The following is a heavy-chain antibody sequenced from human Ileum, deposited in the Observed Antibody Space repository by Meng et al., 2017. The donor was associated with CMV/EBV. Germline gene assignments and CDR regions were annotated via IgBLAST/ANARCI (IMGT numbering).Heavy chain of an antibody. CDR1: YTFPSYG. D-gene: IGHD3-3*01. CDR2: TSAYNGNT. CDR3: ARAPYYVFWSGTWFDP. J-gene: IGHJ5*02. Sequence: YTFPSYGTSWGRQAPGQGLGWMGWTSAYNGNTNYAQKLKGRATMTTDTSTSTAYMELRSLRSDDTAVYSCARAPYYVFWSGTWFDPWGQGPLVTVSS. V-gene: IGHV1-18*01.